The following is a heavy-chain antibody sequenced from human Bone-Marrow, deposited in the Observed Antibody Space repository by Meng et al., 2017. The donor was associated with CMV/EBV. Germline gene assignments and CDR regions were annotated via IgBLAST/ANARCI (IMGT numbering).Heavy chain of an antibody. CDR1: GYTFTSYG. J-gene: IGHJ3*02. Sequence: ASVKVSCKASGYTFTSYGISWVRQAPGQGLEWMGWISAYNGNTNYAQKLQGRVTRTTDTSPSTAYMELRSLRSDDTAVYYCAREDWSYYGFWGGYSGLDAFDIWGQGTMVTVSS. D-gene: IGHD3-3*01. CDR2: ISAYNGNT. V-gene: IGHV1-18*01. CDR3: AREDWSYYGFWGGYSGLDAFDI.